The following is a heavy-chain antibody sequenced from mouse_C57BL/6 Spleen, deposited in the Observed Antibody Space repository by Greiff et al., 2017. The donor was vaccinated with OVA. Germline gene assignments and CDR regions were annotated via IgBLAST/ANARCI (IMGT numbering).Heavy chain of an antibody. CDR2: IYPGDGDT. D-gene: IGHD1-1*01. CDR1: GYAFSSSW. CDR3: AGGITTVVDYFDY. Sequence: VKLVESGPELVKPGASVKISCKASGYAFSSSWMNWVKQRPGKGLEWIGRIYPGDGDTNYNGKFKGKATLTADKSSSTAYMQLSSLTSEDSAVYFCAGGITTVVDYFDYWGQGTTLTVSS. V-gene: IGHV1-82*01. J-gene: IGHJ2*01.